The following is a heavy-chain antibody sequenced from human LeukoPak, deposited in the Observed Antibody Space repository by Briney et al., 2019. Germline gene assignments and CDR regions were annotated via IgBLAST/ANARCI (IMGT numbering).Heavy chain of an antibody. J-gene: IGHJ4*02. Sequence: ASVKVSCKASGYTFTSYAMHWVRQAPGQRLEWMGWINAGNGNTKYSQKFQGRVTITRDTSASTAYMELSSVRSEDTAVYYCAGDYDILTGYYNFDYWGQGTLVTVSS. CDR2: INAGNGNT. D-gene: IGHD3-9*01. CDR3: AGDYDILTGYYNFDY. V-gene: IGHV1-3*01. CDR1: GYTFTSYA.